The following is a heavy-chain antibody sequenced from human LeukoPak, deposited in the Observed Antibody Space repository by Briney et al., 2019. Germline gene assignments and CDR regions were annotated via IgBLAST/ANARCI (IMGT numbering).Heavy chain of an antibody. J-gene: IGHJ4*02. CDR2: MSYDGDYQ. CDR1: GFTFRNFA. CDR3: ARDSYDYGDYGNSFDY. V-gene: IGHV3-30*04. Sequence: GGSLRLSCAASGFTFRNFAMHWVRQAPGKGLEGVAVMSYDGDYQYYADSVKGRFTISRDSSKNTVYLQMNSLRPEDTAVYYCARDSYDYGDYGNSFDYWGQGTLVTVSS. D-gene: IGHD4-17*01.